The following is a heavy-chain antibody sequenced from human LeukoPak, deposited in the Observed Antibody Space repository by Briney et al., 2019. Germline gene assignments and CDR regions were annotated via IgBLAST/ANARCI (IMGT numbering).Heavy chain of an antibody. V-gene: IGHV3-30*02. CDR2: IYYDGSNK. J-gene: IGHJ4*02. CDR3: AKDQGVLFGYFDN. CDR1: GFTFSTYG. D-gene: IGHD3-3*01. Sequence: GGSLRLSCAASGFTFSTYGMHWVRQAPGKGLEWVAFIYYDGSNKFYADSVKGRFTISRDNSKNTLYLQMNSLRAEDTALLYCAKDQGVLFGYFDNWGQGTLVTVSS.